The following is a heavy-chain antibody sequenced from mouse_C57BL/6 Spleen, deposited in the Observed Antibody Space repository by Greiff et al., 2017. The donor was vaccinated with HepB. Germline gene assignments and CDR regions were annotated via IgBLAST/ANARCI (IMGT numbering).Heavy chain of an antibody. J-gene: IGHJ1*03. D-gene: IGHD2-4*01. CDR2: IDPSDSET. V-gene: IGHV1-52*01. CDR1: GYTFTSYW. CDR3: ARSGDYHWYCDV. Sequence: QVQLKQSGAELVRPGSSVKLSCKASGYTFTSYWMHWVKQRPIQGLEWIGNIDPSDSETHYNQKFKDKATLTVDKSSSTAYMQLSSLTSEDSAVYDCARSGDYHWYCDVWGTGTTVTVSS.